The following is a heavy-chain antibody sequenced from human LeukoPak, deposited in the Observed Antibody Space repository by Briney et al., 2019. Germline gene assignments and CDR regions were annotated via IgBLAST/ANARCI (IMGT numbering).Heavy chain of an antibody. Sequence: ASVKVSCKASAYTFNGYLTHWVRQAPGQGLEWMGLIDPNGGSTGYAQRFQGRVTVTRDTSTSTVYMELSSLRSEDTAVYYCARDLGLRGVTNWFDPWGQGTLVTVSS. V-gene: IGHV1-46*02. CDR1: AYTFNGYL. D-gene: IGHD3-10*01. CDR3: ARDLGLRGVTNWFDP. J-gene: IGHJ5*02. CDR2: IDPNGGST.